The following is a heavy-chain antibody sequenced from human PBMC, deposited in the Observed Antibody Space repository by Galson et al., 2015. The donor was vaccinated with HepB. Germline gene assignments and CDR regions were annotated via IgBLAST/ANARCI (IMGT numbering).Heavy chain of an antibody. CDR3: TTDFDDYSSSSLTIYYYYGMDV. CDR2: IKSKTDGGPT. Sequence: SLRLSCAASGFTFSNAWMSWVRQAPGKGLEWVGRIKSKTDGGPTDYAAPVKGRFTISRDDSKNTLYLQMNSLKTEDTAVYYCTTDFDDYSSSSLTIYYYYGMDVWGQGTTVTVSS. V-gene: IGHV3-15*01. CDR1: GFTFSNAW. D-gene: IGHD6-6*01. J-gene: IGHJ6*02.